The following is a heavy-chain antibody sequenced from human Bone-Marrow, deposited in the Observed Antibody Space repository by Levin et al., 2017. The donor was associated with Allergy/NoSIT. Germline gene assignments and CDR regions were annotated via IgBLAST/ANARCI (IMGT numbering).Heavy chain of an antibody. CDR1: GYIFTDYY. CDR3: ARCHNGYFRYNWFDP. CDR2: INPNTGGK. J-gene: IGHJ5*02. D-gene: IGHD5-18*01. Sequence: GESLKISCKASGYIFTDYYIHWVPQAPGQGLEWVGCINPNTGGKNYAQKFQARVTMTRDTSINTAFLELRSDDPAGYYCARCHNGYFRYNWFDPWGQGTLVTVSS. V-gene: IGHV1-2*02.